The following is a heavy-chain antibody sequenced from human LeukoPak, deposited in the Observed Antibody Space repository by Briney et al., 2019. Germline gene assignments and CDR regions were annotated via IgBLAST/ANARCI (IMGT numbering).Heavy chain of an antibody. J-gene: IGHJ3*02. CDR3: ARRGYDILSGPTDAFDI. V-gene: IGHV5-51*01. CDR1: GYSFTTYW. D-gene: IGHD3-9*01. CDR2: IYPGDSET. Sequence: GESLKISCKGSGYSFTTYWIGWVRQMPGKGPDYMEIIYPGDSETRYGPAFQGQVTISADKSISTAYLQWSSLRASDTAMYYCARRGYDILSGPTDAFDIWGQGTMVTVSA.